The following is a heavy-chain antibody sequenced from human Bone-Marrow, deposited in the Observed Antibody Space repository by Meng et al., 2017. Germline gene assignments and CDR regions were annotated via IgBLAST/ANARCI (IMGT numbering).Heavy chain of an antibody. CDR3: VRSRAWVRTGFDP. J-gene: IGHJ5*02. V-gene: IGHV4-39*01. CDR1: GDSISSSDSY. CDR2: IGHSGFT. D-gene: IGHD1/OR15-1a*01. Sequence: QLQLQESGPGLVKPSETLSLPCIVSGDSISSSDSYWGWIRQSPGKGLEWIGSIGHSGFTYYTPSLESRVTVSVDTSRSQFSLELTSVTAADTAVYYCVRSRAWVRTGFDPWGQGTLVTVSS.